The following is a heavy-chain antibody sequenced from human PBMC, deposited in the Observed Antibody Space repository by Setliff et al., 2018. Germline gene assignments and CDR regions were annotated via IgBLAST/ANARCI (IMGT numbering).Heavy chain of an antibody. J-gene: IGHJ4*02. Sequence: GGSLRLSCAASGFTFSRYWMSWVRQAQGKGLEWVANIKQDGSEKYYVDSVKGRFTISRDNAKNALYLQMNSLRAEDTAVYYCARGSSSYDYWGQGTLVTVSS. CDR1: GFTFSRYW. CDR3: ARGSSSYDY. V-gene: IGHV3-7*01. CDR2: IKQDGSEK. D-gene: IGHD6-6*01.